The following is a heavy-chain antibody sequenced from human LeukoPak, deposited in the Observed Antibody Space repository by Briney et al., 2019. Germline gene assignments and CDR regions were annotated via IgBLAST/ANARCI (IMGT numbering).Heavy chain of an antibody. V-gene: IGHV3-23*01. J-gene: IGHJ5*02. CDR2: ISGSGGST. D-gene: IGHD4-17*01. Sequence: GGSLRLSCAASGFTFSSYAMSWVRQAPGKGLEWVSAISGSGGSTYYADSVKGRFTISRDNSKNTLYLQMNSLRAEDTAVYYCARGRTVTYRQGWFDPWGQGTLVTVSS. CDR1: GFTFSSYA. CDR3: ARGRTVTYRQGWFDP.